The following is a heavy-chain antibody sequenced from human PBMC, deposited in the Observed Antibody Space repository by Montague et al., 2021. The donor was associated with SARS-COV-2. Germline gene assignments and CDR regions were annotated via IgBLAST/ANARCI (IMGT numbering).Heavy chain of an antibody. CDR2: ISSSSSYI. CDR1: GFTFSSYS. D-gene: IGHD3-10*01. Sequence: SLRLSCAASGFTFSSYSMNWVRQAPGKGLEWVSSISSSSSYIYHADSVKGRFTISRDNAKNSLYLQMNSLRAEDTAVYYCARDPLDYGLWSSGSYYNAYYYYYGMDVWGQGTTVTVSS. V-gene: IGHV3-21*01. CDR3: ARDPLDYGLWSSGSYYNAYYYYYGMDV. J-gene: IGHJ6*02.